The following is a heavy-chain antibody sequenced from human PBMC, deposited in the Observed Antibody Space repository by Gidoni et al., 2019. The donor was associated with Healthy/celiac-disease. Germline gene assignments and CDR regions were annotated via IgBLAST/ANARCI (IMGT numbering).Heavy chain of an antibody. J-gene: IGHJ1*01. CDR3: AREGDYGDYAGDEYFQH. CDR1: GFTFSSYS. V-gene: IGHV3-48*02. CDR2: ISSSSSTI. Sequence: EVQLVESGGGLVQPGGSLRLSCAASGFTFSSYSMNWVRQAPGKGLEWVSYISSSSSTIYYADSVKGRFTISRDNANNSLYLQMNSLRDEDTAVYYCAREGDYGDYAGDEYFQHWGQGTLVTVSS. D-gene: IGHD4-17*01.